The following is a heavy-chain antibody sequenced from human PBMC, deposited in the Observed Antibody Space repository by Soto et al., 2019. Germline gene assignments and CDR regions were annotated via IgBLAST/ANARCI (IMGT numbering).Heavy chain of an antibody. V-gene: IGHV1-24*01. J-gene: IGHJ4*02. D-gene: IGHD3-22*01. CDR3: ATTYDSSGYYRLFDY. CDR1: GYTLTELS. Sequence: ASVKVSCKVSGYTLTELSMHWVRQAPGKGLEWMGGFDPEDGETIYAQKFQGRVTMTEDTSTDTAYVELSSLRSEDTAVYYCATTYDSSGYYRLFDYWGQGTLVAVSS. CDR2: FDPEDGET.